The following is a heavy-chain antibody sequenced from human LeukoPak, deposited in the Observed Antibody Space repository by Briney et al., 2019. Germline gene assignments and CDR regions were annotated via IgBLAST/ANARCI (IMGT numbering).Heavy chain of an antibody. CDR1: GLTFGSYW. J-gene: IGHJ4*02. D-gene: IGHD5-18*01. CDR3: ATGFSYVQGRFDY. Sequence: GGSLRLSCAASGLTFGSYWMSWARQAPGKGLEWVANIKQDGGEIYYLDSVKGRFTISRDNAKNTLHLLMNSLRADDTAVYYCATGFSYVQGRFDYWGQGTLVTVSS. V-gene: IGHV3-7*01. CDR2: IKQDGGEI.